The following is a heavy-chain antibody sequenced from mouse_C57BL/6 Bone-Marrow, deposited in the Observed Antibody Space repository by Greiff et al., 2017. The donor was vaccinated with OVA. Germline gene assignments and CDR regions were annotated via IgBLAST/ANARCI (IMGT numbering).Heavy chain of an antibody. CDR1: GFTFSDYY. CDR3: ARRGEFCGSYYYAVDY. J-gene: IGHJ4*01. Sequence: EVQLVESGGGLVQPGGSLKLSCAASGFTFSDYYMYWVRQTPEKRLEWVAYISNGGGSTYYPDTVKGRFTISRDNAKNTLYLQMSRLKSEDTAMYYGARRGEFCGSYYYAVDYWGQGTSVTVSS. D-gene: IGHD1-1*01. CDR2: ISNGGGST. V-gene: IGHV5-12*01.